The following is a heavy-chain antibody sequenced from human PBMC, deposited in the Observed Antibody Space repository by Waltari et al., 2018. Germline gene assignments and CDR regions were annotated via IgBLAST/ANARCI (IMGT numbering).Heavy chain of an antibody. D-gene: IGHD3-3*01. Sequence: QVQLVQSGAEVKKPGSPVKVSCKASGSTFSSYAISWVRPAPGQGLEWMGGIIPIFGTANYAQKFQGRVTITADESTSTAYMELSSLRSEDTAVYYCARSTIFGVVDVVTAKVFDYWGQGTLVTVSS. J-gene: IGHJ4*02. CDR1: GSTFSSYA. CDR2: IIPIFGTA. V-gene: IGHV1-69*01. CDR3: ARSTIFGVVDVVTAKVFDY.